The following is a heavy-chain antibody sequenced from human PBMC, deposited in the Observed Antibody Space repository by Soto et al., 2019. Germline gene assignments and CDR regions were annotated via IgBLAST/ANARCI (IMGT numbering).Heavy chain of an antibody. Sequence: SETLSLTRTVSGGSITDYSWVWIRQPAGKGLEWIGRIFSSGSTNYNPSLKGRITMSLDTSKNQFSLKLNSATATDTAVYFCARDQGVVVTADNWFDPWGQGILVTVSS. CDR1: GGSITDYS. CDR2: IFSSGST. J-gene: IGHJ5*02. D-gene: IGHD2-21*02. CDR3: ARDQGVVVTADNWFDP. V-gene: IGHV4-4*07.